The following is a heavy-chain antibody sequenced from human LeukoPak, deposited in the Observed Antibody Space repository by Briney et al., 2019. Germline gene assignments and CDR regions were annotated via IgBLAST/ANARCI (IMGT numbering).Heavy chain of an antibody. J-gene: IGHJ4*02. D-gene: IGHD6-13*01. CDR2: ITAIDGRT. Sequence: GGSLRLSCVASGFTFSSTTMGWVRQAPGRGLEWVSSITAIDGRTYYADSVRGRFTISRDNSKNTVYLQPNSLRAGDTAIYYCTKDRRGPAAGTWYFDSWGQGTLVTVSS. V-gene: IGHV3-23*01. CDR3: TKDRRGPAAGTWYFDS. CDR1: GFTFSSTT.